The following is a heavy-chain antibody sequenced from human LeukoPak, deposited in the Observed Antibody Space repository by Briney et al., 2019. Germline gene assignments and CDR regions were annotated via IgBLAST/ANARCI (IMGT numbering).Heavy chain of an antibody. CDR1: GFTFSSYA. CDR3: AKASGRYFDWLLSALDY. Sequence: GGSLRLSCAASGFTFSSYAMHWVRQAPGKGLEWVAVISYDGSNKYYADSVKGRFTISRDNSKNTLYLQMNSLRAEDTAVYYCAKASGRYFDWLLSALDYWGQGTLVTVSS. D-gene: IGHD3-9*01. V-gene: IGHV3-30-3*01. J-gene: IGHJ4*02. CDR2: ISYDGSNK.